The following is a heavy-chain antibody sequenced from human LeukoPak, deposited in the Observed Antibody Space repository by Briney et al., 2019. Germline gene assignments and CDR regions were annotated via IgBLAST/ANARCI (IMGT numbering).Heavy chain of an antibody. D-gene: IGHD1-26*01. CDR2: LNGGGGDT. Sequence: PGGSLRLSCAASGFTFSSYAMCWVRQAPGKGLEWVSGLNGGGGDTYYADSVKGRFTISRDNSKNTLYLQINSLRAEDTAVYYCAKVRLGGDTFDIWGQGAMVSVSS. CDR3: AKVRLGGDTFDI. CDR1: GFTFSSYA. V-gene: IGHV3-23*01. J-gene: IGHJ3*02.